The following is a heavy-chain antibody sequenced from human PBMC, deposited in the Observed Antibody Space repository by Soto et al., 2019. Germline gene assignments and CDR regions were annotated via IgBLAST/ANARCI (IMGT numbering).Heavy chain of an antibody. CDR3: ARRYSSGWSVSLDY. Sequence: LGESLKISCKGSGYSFTSYWITWVRQVPGKGLEYMGRLDPSDSYTNYSPSFQGHVTISTDKSISTAYLQWSSLKASDTAIYYCARRYSSGWSVSLDYWGQGTLVTVS. V-gene: IGHV5-10-1*01. CDR2: LDPSDSYT. CDR1: GYSFTSYW. J-gene: IGHJ4*02. D-gene: IGHD6-19*01.